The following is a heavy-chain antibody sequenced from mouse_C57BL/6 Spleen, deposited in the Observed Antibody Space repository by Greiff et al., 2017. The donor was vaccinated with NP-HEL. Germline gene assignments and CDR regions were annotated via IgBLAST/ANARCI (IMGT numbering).Heavy chain of an antibody. Sequence: EVKLVESGPGLVKPSQSLSLTCSVTGYSITSGYYWNWIRQFPGNKLEWMGYISYDGSNNYNPSLKNRIYITRYTSKNQFFLKLNSVTTEDTATYYCASYGSSLLYFDYWGQGTTLTVSS. J-gene: IGHJ2*01. CDR1: GYSITSGYY. V-gene: IGHV3-6*01. D-gene: IGHD1-1*01. CDR3: ASYGSSLLYFDY. CDR2: ISYDGSN.